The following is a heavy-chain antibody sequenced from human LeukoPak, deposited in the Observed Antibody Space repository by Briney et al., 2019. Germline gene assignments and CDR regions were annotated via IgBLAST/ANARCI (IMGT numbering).Heavy chain of an antibody. CDR3: ARALEDYSGHDYGLDY. CDR2: IIPIFGTA. D-gene: IGHD5-12*01. V-gene: IGHV1-69*05. Sequence: ASVKVSCKASGGTFSSYAISWVRQAPGQGLEWMGGIIPIFGTANYAQKFQGRVTITTDESTSTAYMELSSLRSEDTAVYYCARALEDYSGHDYGLDYWGQGTLVTVSS. J-gene: IGHJ4*02. CDR1: GGTFSSYA.